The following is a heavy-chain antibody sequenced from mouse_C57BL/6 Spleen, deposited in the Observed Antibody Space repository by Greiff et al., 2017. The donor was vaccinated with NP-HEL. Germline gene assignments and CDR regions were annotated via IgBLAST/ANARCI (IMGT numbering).Heavy chain of an antibody. J-gene: IGHJ3*01. D-gene: IGHD2-5*01. Sequence: QVQLQQPGAELVKPGASVKMSCKASGYTFTSYWINWVKQRPGQGLEWIGEIYPGSGSTNYNEKFKSKATLTVDTSSSTAYMQLSSLTSEDAAVYYCARSGDSNLAGFAYWGQRTLVTVAA. CDR3: ARSGDSNLAGFAY. CDR2: IYPGSGST. V-gene: IGHV1-55*01. CDR1: GYTFTSYW.